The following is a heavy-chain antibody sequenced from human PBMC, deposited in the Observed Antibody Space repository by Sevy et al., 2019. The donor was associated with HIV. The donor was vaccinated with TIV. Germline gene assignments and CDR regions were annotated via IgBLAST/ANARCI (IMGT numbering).Heavy chain of an antibody. D-gene: IGHD3-10*01. CDR3: ARHMVQGVTNCYYGMDV. V-gene: IGHV5-51*01. Sequence: GESLKISCKGSGYSFTSYWIGWVRQMPGKGLEWMGIIYPGDSDTRYSPSFQGQVTISADKSISTAYLQWSSLKASDTAMYYCARHMVQGVTNCYYGMDVWGQGTTVTVSS. CDR2: IYPGDSDT. J-gene: IGHJ6*02. CDR1: GYSFTSYW.